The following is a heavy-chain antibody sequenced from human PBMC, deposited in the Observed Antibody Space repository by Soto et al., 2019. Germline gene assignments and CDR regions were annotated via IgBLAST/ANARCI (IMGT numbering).Heavy chain of an antibody. CDR1: GGTFSSYA. CDR2: IIPVLGTE. V-gene: IGHV1-69*01. Sequence: QVQLVQSGAEVKKPGSSVKVSCRASGGTFSSYAINWVRQAPGQGLEWMGGIIPVLGTEDYSQKFQGRVTINADESTSTAYMELSSLRSEDAAVYYCATGTAGDSSGYWVYWGQGTLVTVSS. J-gene: IGHJ4*02. CDR3: ATGTAGDSSGYWVY. D-gene: IGHD3-22*01.